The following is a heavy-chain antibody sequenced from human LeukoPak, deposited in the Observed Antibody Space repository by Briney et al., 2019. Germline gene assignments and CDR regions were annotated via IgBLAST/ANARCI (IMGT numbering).Heavy chain of an antibody. J-gene: IGHJ4*02. CDR1: RGSISSYY. D-gene: IGHD6-19*01. CDR2: IYYSERT. V-gene: IGHV4-59*08. CDR3: AGTDGSGWPFDF. Sequence: SETLSLTCTVSRGSISSYYWSWIRQPPGKGLEWIGYIYYSERTNYNPSLKSRVTISADTSKNQISLSLTSVTAADTAVYYCAGTDGSGWPFDFWGQGTLVAVSS.